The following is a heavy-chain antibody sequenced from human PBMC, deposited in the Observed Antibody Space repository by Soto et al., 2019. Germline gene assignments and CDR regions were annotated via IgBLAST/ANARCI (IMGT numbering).Heavy chain of an antibody. CDR3: ATVPDR. J-gene: IGHJ5*02. Sequence: SDTCSVGDGADIGGGCSWSWIRQPPGKGLEWIGYIYHSGSTYYNPSLKSRVTISVDRSKNQFSLKLSSVTAADTAVYYCATVPDRWGQGTLVTVSS. CDR2: IYHSGST. D-gene: IGHD2-2*01. CDR1: DGADIGGGCS. V-gene: IGHV4-30-2*01.